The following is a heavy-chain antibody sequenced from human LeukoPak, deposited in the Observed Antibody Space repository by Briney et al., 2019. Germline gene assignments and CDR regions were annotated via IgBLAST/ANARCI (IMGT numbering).Heavy chain of an antibody. CDR3: ARLYGPIDY. Sequence: PSQTLSLTCTVSGGSISSGSYYWSWIRQPAGKGLEWIGRIYTSGSTNYNPSLKSRVTISVDTSKNQFSLKLSSVTAADTAVYYCARLYGPIDYWGQGTLVTVSS. CDR2: IYTSGST. V-gene: IGHV4-61*02. CDR1: GGSISSGSYY. D-gene: IGHD3-10*01. J-gene: IGHJ4*02.